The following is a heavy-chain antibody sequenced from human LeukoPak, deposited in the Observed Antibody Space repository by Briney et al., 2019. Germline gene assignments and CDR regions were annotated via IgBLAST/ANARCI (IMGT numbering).Heavy chain of an antibody. CDR3: ARDLSYGSGSLPPYYYYYGMDV. CDR2: IYHSGST. V-gene: IGHV4-4*02. CDR1: GGSISSSNW. Sequence: SETLSLTCAVSGGSISSSNWWSWVRQPPGKGLEWIGEIYHSGSTNYNPSLKSRVTISVDKSKNQFSLKLSSVTAADTAVYYCARDLSYGSGSLPPYYYYYGMDVWGQGTTVIVSS. D-gene: IGHD3-10*01. J-gene: IGHJ6*02.